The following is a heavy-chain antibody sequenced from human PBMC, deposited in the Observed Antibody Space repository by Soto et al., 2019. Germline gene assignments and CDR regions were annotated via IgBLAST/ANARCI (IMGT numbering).Heavy chain of an antibody. J-gene: IGHJ4*02. Sequence: QVQLVESGGGVVQPGRSLRLSCAASGFTFSSYGMHWVRQAPGKGLEWVAVISYDGSNKYYADSVKGRFTISRDNSKNTLDLQIISLRVEYTAVFFCAKHTNGVMHYWGQGTLDSVSS. CDR3: AKHTNGVMHY. D-gene: IGHD2-8*01. CDR1: GFTFSSYG. CDR2: ISYDGSNK. V-gene: IGHV3-30*18.